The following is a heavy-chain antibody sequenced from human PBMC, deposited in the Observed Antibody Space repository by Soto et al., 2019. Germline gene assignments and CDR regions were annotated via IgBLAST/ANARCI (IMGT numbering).Heavy chain of an antibody. V-gene: IGHV1-18*01. CDR3: ARGDGDTLDY. CDR2: INAYVGET. CDR1: GYTFTHYG. Sequence: QVQLVQSGAEVKKPGASVKVSCKASGYTFTHYGITWVRQAPGQGLEWTGWINAYVGETKSAQKYQGRITVTMDTSTNTAYLALRSLRSDDTAVYYCARGDGDTLDYWGQGTRVRVSA. J-gene: IGHJ4*02.